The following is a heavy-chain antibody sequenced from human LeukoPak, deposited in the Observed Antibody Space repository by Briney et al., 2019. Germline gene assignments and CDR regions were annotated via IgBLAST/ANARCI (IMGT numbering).Heavy chain of an antibody. CDR1: GFTFSSYG. CDR2: IRYDGSNK. D-gene: IGHD6-13*01. Sequence: GGSLRLSCAASGFTFSSYGMHWVRQAPGKGLEWVAFIRYDGSNKYYADSVKGRFTISGDNSKNTLYLQMNSLRAEDTAVYYCAKVEEAYSSSWFGSDPWGQGTLVTVSS. CDR3: AKVEEAYSSSWFGSDP. V-gene: IGHV3-30*02. J-gene: IGHJ5*02.